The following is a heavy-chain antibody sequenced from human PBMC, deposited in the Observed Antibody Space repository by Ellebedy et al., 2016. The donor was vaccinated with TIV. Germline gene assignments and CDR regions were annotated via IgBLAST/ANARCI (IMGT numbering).Heavy chain of an antibody. V-gene: IGHV1-69*13. CDR2: IIPIFGTA. CDR1: GYTFTSYA. J-gene: IGHJ4*02. Sequence: AASVKVSCKASGYTFTSYAISWVRQAPGQGLEWMGGIIPIFGTANYAQKFQGRVTITADESTSTAYMELSSLRSEDTAVYYCARDQYYYDSSGPTRLDYWGQGTLVTVSS. D-gene: IGHD3-22*01. CDR3: ARDQYYYDSSGPTRLDY.